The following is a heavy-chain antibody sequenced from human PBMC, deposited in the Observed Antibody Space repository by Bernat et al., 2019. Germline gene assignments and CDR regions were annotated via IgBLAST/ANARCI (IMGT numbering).Heavy chain of an antibody. J-gene: IGHJ4*02. Sequence: QVHLVESGGGVVQPGSSLRLSCAASGFTFSSYAMNWVRQAPGKGLEWVAVISSDGSNKLYADSVKGRFTISRDNSKKTLYPQINILRTEDTALYYCARDQYSSSPDYWGQGTLVTVSS. V-gene: IGHV3-30*01. CDR3: ARDQYSSSPDY. CDR2: ISSDGSNK. D-gene: IGHD6-13*01. CDR1: GFTFSSYA.